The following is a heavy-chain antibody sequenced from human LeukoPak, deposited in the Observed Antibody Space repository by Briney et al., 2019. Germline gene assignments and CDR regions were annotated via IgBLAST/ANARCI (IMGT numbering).Heavy chain of an antibody. CDR1: GFTFSSYA. CDR3: AREGITMIVVGYYFDY. Sequence: GGSLRLSCAASGFTFSSYAMPWVRQAPGKGLEWVAVISYDGSNKYYADSVKGRFTISRDNSKNTLYLQMNSLRAEDTAVYYCAREGITMIVVGYYFDYWGQGTLVTVSS. CDR2: ISYDGSNK. V-gene: IGHV3-30-3*01. J-gene: IGHJ4*02. D-gene: IGHD3-22*01.